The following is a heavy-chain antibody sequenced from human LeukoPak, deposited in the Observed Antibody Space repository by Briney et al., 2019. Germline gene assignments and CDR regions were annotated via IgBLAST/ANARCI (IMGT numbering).Heavy chain of an antibody. V-gene: IGHV1-2*02. Sequence: ASVKVSCKAPGYTFTDYYMHWVRQAPGQGLEWMGWINPKSGGRSYAQRFQGRVTMTRDTSISTAYMELSRLRSDDTAVYYCATGERLVPAAMWFDYWGQGTLVTVSS. D-gene: IGHD2-2*01. J-gene: IGHJ4*02. CDR1: GYTFTDYY. CDR2: INPKSGGR. CDR3: ATGERLVPAAMWFDY.